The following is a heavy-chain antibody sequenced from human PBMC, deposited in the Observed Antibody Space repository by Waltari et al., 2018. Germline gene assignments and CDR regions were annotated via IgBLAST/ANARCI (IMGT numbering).Heavy chain of an antibody. J-gene: IGHJ4*02. V-gene: IGHV3-53*01. CDR2: SYSHGTT. D-gene: IGHD2-15*01. Sequence: EVQLVESGGGLIQSGGSLTLSCAAYGFPVSSPSMAWVRQAPGKGLESVAISYSHGTTSYADSVKGRFTISRDNSKNTLFLQMSSVRVDDTAMYYCTTRVAISGVPGMPDYWGQGTLVTVSS. CDR3: TTRVAISGVPGMPDY. CDR1: GFPVSSPS.